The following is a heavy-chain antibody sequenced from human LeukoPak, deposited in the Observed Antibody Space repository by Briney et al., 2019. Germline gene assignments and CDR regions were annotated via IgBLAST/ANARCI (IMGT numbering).Heavy chain of an antibody. J-gene: IGHJ5*01. CDR1: GGSISSYY. Sequence: SETLSLTCTVSGGSISSYYWSWIRQPPGKGLEWIGRIYTSGSTNYNPSLKSRVTISLDTSKNQFSLKLISVTAADTAVYYCARGIRSWFDYWGQGTLVTVSS. CDR2: IYTSGST. V-gene: IGHV4-4*08. CDR3: ARGIRSWFDY.